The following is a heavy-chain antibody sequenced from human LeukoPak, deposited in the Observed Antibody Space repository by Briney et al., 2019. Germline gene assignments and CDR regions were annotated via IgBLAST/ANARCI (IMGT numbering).Heavy chain of an antibody. D-gene: IGHD3-9*01. V-gene: IGHV3-9*03. CDR1: GFTFDDYA. CDR3: AKGPDYDILTPIDY. CDR2: ISWNSGRR. J-gene: IGHJ4*02. Sequence: AGGSLRLSCVGSGFTFDDYAMHWVRQAPGKGLEGVSGISWNSGRRGYADSVKGRFTISRDNAKTSLYLQMNSLRAEDMALYYCAKGPDYDILTPIDYWGQGTLVTVSS.